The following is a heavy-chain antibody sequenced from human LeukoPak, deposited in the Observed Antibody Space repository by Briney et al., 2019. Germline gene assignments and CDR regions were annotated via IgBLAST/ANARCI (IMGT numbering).Heavy chain of an antibody. CDR2: IIPIFGSA. V-gene: IGHV1-69*13. J-gene: IGHJ5*02. D-gene: IGHD6-19*01. Sequence: SVKVSCKASGGTFSSFAISWVRQAPGQGLEWMGGIIPIFGSANYAQKFKGRVTITADESTSTAYMELSSLRSEDTAVYYCARDQGVAVAGTGWPNWFDPWGQGTLVTVSS. CDR3: ARDQGVAVAGTGWPNWFDP. CDR1: GGTFSSFA.